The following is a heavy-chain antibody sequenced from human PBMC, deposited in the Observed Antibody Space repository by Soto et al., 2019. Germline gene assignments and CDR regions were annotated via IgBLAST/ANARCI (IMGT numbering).Heavy chain of an antibody. CDR1: GGTFSSYA. J-gene: IGHJ5*02. Sequence: AASVKVSCKASGGTFSSYAISWVRQAPGQGLEWMGGIIPIFGTANYAQKFQGRVTITADESTSTAYMELSSLRSEDTAVYYCARDLEVDCSSTSCYYNWFDPWGQGTLVTVSS. D-gene: IGHD2-2*01. CDR2: IIPIFGTA. CDR3: ARDLEVDCSSTSCYYNWFDP. V-gene: IGHV1-69*13.